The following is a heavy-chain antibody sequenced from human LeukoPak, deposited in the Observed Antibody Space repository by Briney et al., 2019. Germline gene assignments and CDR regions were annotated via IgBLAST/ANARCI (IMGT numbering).Heavy chain of an antibody. D-gene: IGHD2-15*01. V-gene: IGHV1-69*05. Sequence: GASVKVSCKASGGTFSSYAISWVRQAPGQGLEWMGGIIPIFGTANYAQKFHGRVTITTDESTSTAYVELSSLRSYDTAVYYCARSMALTPQGYCSGGSCYSFDYWGQGTLVTVSS. J-gene: IGHJ4*02. CDR1: GGTFSSYA. CDR2: IIPIFGTA. CDR3: ARSMALTPQGYCSGGSCYSFDY.